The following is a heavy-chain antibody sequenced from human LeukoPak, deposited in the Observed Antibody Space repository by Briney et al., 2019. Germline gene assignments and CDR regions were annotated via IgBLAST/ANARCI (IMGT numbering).Heavy chain of an antibody. CDR1: GTTFTTRA. CDR3: ATTYIYNGIPGWFDP. CDR2: TRDSGVVT. V-gene: IGHV3-23*01. Sequence: PGGSLRLSCVASGTTFTTRAMSWVRQIPGKGLEWVSSTRDSGVVTHYADSVQGRFTISRDNSKNTLYLHMDNLRVADTAVYYCATTYIYNGIPGWFDPWGQGTQVTVSS. J-gene: IGHJ5*02. D-gene: IGHD1-14*01.